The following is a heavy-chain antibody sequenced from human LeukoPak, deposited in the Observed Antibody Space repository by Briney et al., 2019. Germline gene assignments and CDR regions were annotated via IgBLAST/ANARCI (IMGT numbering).Heavy chain of an antibody. Sequence: PGGSLRLSCVASGFTFSSYAMHGVRQAPGKGLEWVALISYDGSNKYYADSVKGRFTISRDNAKNSLYLQMNSLRAEDTAVYYCAREGSYGYRSTNYFDYWGQGTLVTVSS. CDR2: ISYDGSNK. V-gene: IGHV3-30-3*01. CDR1: GFTFSSYA. J-gene: IGHJ4*02. CDR3: AREGSYGYRSTNYFDY. D-gene: IGHD5-18*01.